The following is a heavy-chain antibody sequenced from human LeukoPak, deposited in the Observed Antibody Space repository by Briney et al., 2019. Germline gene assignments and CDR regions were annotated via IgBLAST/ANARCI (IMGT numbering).Heavy chain of an antibody. CDR1: GYTFTGYW. Sequence: ASVKLSCKAFGYTFTGYWMHWVRQAPGQGPEWMGVISPSGGSTIYAQKFKGRVTLTRDMSTSTDYLELSSLRSEDTAVYYCARVLRYCSGGNCYSGGLGYMDVWGKGTTVTISS. J-gene: IGHJ6*03. D-gene: IGHD2-15*01. CDR3: ARVLRYCSGGNCYSGGLGYMDV. V-gene: IGHV1-46*01. CDR2: ISPSGGST.